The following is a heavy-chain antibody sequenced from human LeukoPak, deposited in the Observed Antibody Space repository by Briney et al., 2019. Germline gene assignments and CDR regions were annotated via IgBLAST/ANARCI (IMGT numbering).Heavy chain of an antibody. Sequence: PSETLSLTCAVSGGSISSGTYSWSWIRQSPGKGLEWIGYVYHNGNLYYNPSLKSRVTISVDRSKNQFSLNLKFVTAADTAVYYCAREGEPYGFDYWGQGALVTVSS. V-gene: IGHV4-30-2*06. CDR2: VYHNGNL. CDR1: GGSISSGTYS. J-gene: IGHJ4*02. D-gene: IGHD3-10*01. CDR3: AREGEPYGFDY.